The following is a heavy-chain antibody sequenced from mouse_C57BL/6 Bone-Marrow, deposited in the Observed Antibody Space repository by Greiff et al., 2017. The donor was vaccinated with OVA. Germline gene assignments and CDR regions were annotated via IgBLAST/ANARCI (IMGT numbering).Heavy chain of an antibody. CDR2: ISSGGSYN. CDR1: GFTFSSYG. D-gene: IGHD4-1*01. Sequence: EVKLVESGGDLVKPGGSLQLSCAASGFTFSSYGMSWVRQTPDKRLEWVATISSGGSYNYYPDSVKGRFTISRDNAKNTLYLQMSSLKSEDTAMYYCARHKTGTVFAYWGQGTLVTVSA. CDR3: ARHKTGTVFAY. J-gene: IGHJ3*01. V-gene: IGHV5-6*01.